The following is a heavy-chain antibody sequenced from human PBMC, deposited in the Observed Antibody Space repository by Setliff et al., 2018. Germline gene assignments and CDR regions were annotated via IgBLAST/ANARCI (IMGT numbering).Heavy chain of an antibody. Sequence: GESLKISCAASGFTFSSYGMHWVRQAPGKGLEWVAVIWYDGTNKYYADSVKGRFTISRDNSKNTLYLQMNSLRAEDTAVYYCAKESANYYYYMDVWGKGTTVTVSS. CDR1: GFTFSSYG. CDR3: AKESANYYYYMDV. CDR2: IWYDGTNK. J-gene: IGHJ6*03. V-gene: IGHV3-33*06.